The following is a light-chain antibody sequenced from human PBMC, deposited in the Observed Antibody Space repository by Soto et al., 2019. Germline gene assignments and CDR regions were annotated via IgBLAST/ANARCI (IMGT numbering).Light chain of an antibody. Sequence: EIVLTQSPGTLSLSPGERATLSCRASQSVSGTNLAWYQQKPGQAPRLLMYGASNRATGIPDRFSGSGSGTDFSLTTSRLEPEDFAVYYCQQSGDSPRTFGQGTKVEIK. CDR2: GAS. CDR1: QSVSGTN. CDR3: QQSGDSPRT. V-gene: IGKV3-20*01. J-gene: IGKJ1*01.